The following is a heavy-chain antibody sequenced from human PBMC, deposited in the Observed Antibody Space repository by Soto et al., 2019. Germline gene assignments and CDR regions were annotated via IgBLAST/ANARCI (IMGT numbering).Heavy chain of an antibody. J-gene: IGHJ3*02. Sequence: GSLRLSCATSGFTFSSFWMSWVRQAPGKGLEWVANIKQDGSEKFYVDSVKGRFTISRDNAKNSLYLQMNSLRAEDTAVYYCASLVVPAADDAFDIWGQGTMLTVSS. CDR1: GFTFSSFW. CDR3: ASLVVPAADDAFDI. V-gene: IGHV3-7*01. CDR2: IKQDGSEK. D-gene: IGHD2-2*01.